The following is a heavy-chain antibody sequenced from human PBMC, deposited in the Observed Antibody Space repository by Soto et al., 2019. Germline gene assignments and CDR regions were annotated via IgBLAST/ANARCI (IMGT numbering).Heavy chain of an antibody. CDR3: ARGLLGPGDYYYGMDV. CDR1: GFRFSNYD. D-gene: IGHD7-27*01. J-gene: IGHJ6*02. CDR2: IGTAGDP. V-gene: IGHV3-13*05. Sequence: GGSLRLSCAASGFRFSNYDMHWVRQATGKGLEWVSGIGTAGDPYYPDSVQGRFTISRESAKNSLYLHMNSLRAGDTAIYYCARGLLGPGDYYYGMDVWGQGTTATVPS.